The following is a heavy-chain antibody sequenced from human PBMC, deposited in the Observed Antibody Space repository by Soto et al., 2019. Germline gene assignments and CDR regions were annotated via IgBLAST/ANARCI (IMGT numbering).Heavy chain of an antibody. J-gene: IGHJ4*02. Sequence: GESLKISCAASGFTFSSYDMHWVRQAPGKGLEWVAVISYDGSNKYYADSVKGRFTISRDNSKNTLYLQMNSLRTEDTAVYYCATKIVAATSDYWGQGTLATVSS. CDR3: ATKIVAATSDY. V-gene: IGHV3-30*03. CDR1: GFTFSSYD. D-gene: IGHD2-15*01. CDR2: ISYDGSNK.